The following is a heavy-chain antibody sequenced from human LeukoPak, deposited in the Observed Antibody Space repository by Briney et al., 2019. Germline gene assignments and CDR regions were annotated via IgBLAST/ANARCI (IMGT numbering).Heavy chain of an antibody. V-gene: IGHV3-66*01. CDR2: IYSGGRT. CDR3: ARDFKSYYDSSGYYEP. J-gene: IGHJ5*02. Sequence: PGGSLRLSCVASGFTFSSNYMSWVGQAPGKGLEWVSVIYSGGRTYYADSVKGRFTISKDNSKNTLYLQMNSLRAEDTAVYYCARDFKSYYDSSGYYEPWGQGTLVTVSS. D-gene: IGHD3-22*01. CDR1: GFTFSSNY.